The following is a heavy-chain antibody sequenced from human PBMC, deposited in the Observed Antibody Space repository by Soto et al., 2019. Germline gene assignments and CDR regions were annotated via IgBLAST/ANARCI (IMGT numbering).Heavy chain of an antibody. CDR2: ISTSGDTK. Sequence: SLRLSCAASGFTFSSYEMNWVRQAPGKGLEWVSYISTSGDTKYYADSVKGRFTISRDNAKNSLYLQMNSLRAEDTAVYYCARDGYSYGSPFDYWGQGTLVTVS. V-gene: IGHV3-48*03. J-gene: IGHJ4*02. D-gene: IGHD5-18*01. CDR3: ARDGYSYGSPFDY. CDR1: GFTFSSYE.